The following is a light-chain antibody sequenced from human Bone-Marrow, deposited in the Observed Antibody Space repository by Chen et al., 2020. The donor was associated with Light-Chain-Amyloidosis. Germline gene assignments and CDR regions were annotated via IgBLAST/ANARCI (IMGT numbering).Light chain of an antibody. J-gene: IGKJ1*01. Sequence: EVVLTQSPATLSVSPGERVTLSCRASQSVSSNLAWYQHKPGQAPRPLIYGASSRATGVPPRFSGSGSGTDFTLTITSLQSEDSAVYYCQQYGLTFGQGTKVEIK. CDR3: QQYGLT. CDR1: QSVSSN. V-gene: IGKV3-15*01. CDR2: GAS.